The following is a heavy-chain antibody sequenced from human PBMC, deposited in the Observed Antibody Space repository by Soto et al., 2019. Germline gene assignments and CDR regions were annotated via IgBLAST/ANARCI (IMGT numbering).Heavy chain of an antibody. V-gene: IGHV4-39*01. CDR1: GGSISSSSYY. D-gene: IGHD3-10*01. J-gene: IGHJ4*02. CDR2: IYYSGST. Sequence: PSETLSLTCTVSGGSISSSSYYWGWIRQPPGKGLEWIGSIYYSGSTYYNPSLKSRVTISVDTSKNQFSLKLSSVTAADTAVYYCVRVRGVIYWGPGTLVTVSS. CDR3: VRVRGVIY.